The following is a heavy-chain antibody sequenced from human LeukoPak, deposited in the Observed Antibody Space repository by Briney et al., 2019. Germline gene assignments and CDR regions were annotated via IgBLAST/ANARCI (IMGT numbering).Heavy chain of an antibody. CDR2: INPSGGST. CDR1: GYTFTNYY. CDR3: ARERMYYDFWSGYYRPGRDAFDI. Sequence: ASVKVSCKASGYTFTNYYMHWVRQAPGQGLEWMGIINPSGGSTSYAQNFQGRVTMTRDTSTSTVYMELSSLRSDDTAVYYCARERMYYDFWSGYYRPGRDAFDIWGQGTMVTVSS. V-gene: IGHV1-46*01. J-gene: IGHJ3*02. D-gene: IGHD3-3*01.